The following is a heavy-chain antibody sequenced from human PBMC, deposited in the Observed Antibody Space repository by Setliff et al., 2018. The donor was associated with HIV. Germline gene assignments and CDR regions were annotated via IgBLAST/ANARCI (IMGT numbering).Heavy chain of an antibody. V-gene: IGHV1-69*05. CDR1: GGTFSGYV. J-gene: IGHJ3*02. CDR3: ARGQSQGYAYSGSYGAFDI. D-gene: IGHD1-26*01. Sequence: SVKVSCKTSGGTFSGYVLIWVRQAPGQGLEWMGGIIPLFGTANYAQKFQGRVTITTDKSTSTAYMELSSLRSDDTAVYYCARGQSQGYAYSGSYGAFDIWGQGTMVTVSS. CDR2: IIPLFGTA.